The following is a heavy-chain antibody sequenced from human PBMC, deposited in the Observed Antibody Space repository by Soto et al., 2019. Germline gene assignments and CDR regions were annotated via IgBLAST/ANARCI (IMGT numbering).Heavy chain of an antibody. Sequence: SETLSLTRLVSGGSISAGGFYWSWIRQFAGKGLEWIGQMYYCGSTFYNPPLQSRVIITCDISDNQFSLHLRPVTAADTAVYYCSRREAYGSGSYSRFHPWGQGTLVTVS. J-gene: IGHJ5*02. V-gene: IGHV4-31*03. D-gene: IGHD3-10*01. CDR2: MYYCGST. CDR1: GGSISAGGFY. CDR3: SRREAYGSGSYSRFHP.